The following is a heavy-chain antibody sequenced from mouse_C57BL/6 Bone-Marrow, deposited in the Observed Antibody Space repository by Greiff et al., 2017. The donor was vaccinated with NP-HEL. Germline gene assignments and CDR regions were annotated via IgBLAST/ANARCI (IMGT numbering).Heavy chain of an antibody. CDR1: GYTFTSYG. Sequence: EVQLVESGAELVRPGSSVKMSCKTSGYTFTSYGINWVKQRPGQGLEWIGYIYLGNGYTEYNEKFKGKATLTSDTSSSTAYMQRSSLTSEDSAIYFCAREKGYSNYDYYAMDYWGQGTSVTVSS. V-gene: IGHV1-58*01. D-gene: IGHD2-5*01. CDR2: IYLGNGYT. J-gene: IGHJ4*01. CDR3: AREKGYSNYDYYAMDY.